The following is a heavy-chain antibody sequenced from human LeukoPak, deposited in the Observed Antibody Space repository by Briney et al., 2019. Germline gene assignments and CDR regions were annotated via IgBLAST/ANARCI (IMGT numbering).Heavy chain of an antibody. Sequence: GGSLRLSCAASGFTASSTSIIWVRQAPGKGLECVSYVRGDTSTEYAEYVRGRFTISRDDAKNTVYLQMNSLRVEDTSVYYCARRRGGYGDGDFDYWGQGTLVTVSS. CDR3: ARRRGGYGDGDFDY. CDR1: GFTASSTS. V-gene: IGHV3-66*04. D-gene: IGHD4-17*01. J-gene: IGHJ4*02. CDR2: VRGDTST.